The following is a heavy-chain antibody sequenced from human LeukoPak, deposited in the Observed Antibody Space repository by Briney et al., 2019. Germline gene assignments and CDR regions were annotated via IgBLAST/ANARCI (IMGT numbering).Heavy chain of an antibody. J-gene: IGHJ4*02. D-gene: IGHD5-18*01. CDR1: GGSISSYY. Sequence: SEPLSLTCTATGGSISSYYWSWIRQPPGKGLEWIGYIYYSGSTNYNPSLKSRVTISVDTSKNQFSLKLSSVTAADTAVYYCARVFSDSYGPYYFDYWGQGTLVTVSS. CDR2: IYYSGST. V-gene: IGHV4-59*01. CDR3: ARVFSDSYGPYYFDY.